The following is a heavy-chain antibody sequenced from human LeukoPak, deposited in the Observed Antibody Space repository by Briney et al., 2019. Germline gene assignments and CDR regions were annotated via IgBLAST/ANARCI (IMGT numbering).Heavy chain of an antibody. Sequence: GGSLRLSCAASGFTFSSYWMSWVRQAPGKGLEWVANIKQDGSEKYYVDSVKGRFTISRDNAKNSLYLQMNSLRAEDTAVYYCARVVAAAGSAVFDYWGQGTLVTVSS. V-gene: IGHV3-7*04. J-gene: IGHJ4*02. CDR1: GFTFSSYW. CDR3: ARVVAAAGSAVFDY. CDR2: IKQDGSEK. D-gene: IGHD6-13*01.